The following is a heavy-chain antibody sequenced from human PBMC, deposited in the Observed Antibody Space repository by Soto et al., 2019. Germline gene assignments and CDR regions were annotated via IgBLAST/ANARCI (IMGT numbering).Heavy chain of an antibody. V-gene: IGHV4-4*02. Sequence: TLSLTCAVSGDSISTNVWWSWVRQPPGKGLEWIGEAYHNGLTNYNPSLKSRVTMSVDTSKNEFSLKLTSVTAADTAIYYCARDAAVPGESDRFDYWGQGTLVTVSS. J-gene: IGHJ4*02. D-gene: IGHD2-15*01. CDR3: ARDAAVPGESDRFDY. CDR1: GDSISTNVW. CDR2: AYHNGLT.